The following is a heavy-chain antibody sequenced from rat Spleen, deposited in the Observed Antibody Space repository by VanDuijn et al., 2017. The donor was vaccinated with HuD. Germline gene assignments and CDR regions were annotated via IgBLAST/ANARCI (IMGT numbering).Heavy chain of an antibody. J-gene: IGHJ2*01. CDR3: VRRHYGYTDYFDY. CDR2: ISYDGSST. CDR1: GFTFSSFV. D-gene: IGHD1-9*01. V-gene: IGHV5-29*01. Sequence: EVQLVESGGGLVQPGRSLKLSCAVSGFTFSSFVMAWVRQAPTKGLEWVATISYDGSSTYYRDSVKGRFTISRDNAKSTLSLQMDSLRSEDTATYYCVRRHYGYTDYFDYWGQGVMVTVSS.